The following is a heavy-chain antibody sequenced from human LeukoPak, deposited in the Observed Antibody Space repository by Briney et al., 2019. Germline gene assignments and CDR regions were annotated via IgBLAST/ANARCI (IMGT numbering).Heavy chain of an antibody. CDR1: GFTFSTMT. V-gene: IGHV3-21*04. D-gene: IGHD3-16*01. CDR3: ARGDWGYYYYALDV. J-gene: IGHJ6*04. CDR2: ISSSSSSI. Sequence: GGSLRLSCVVSGFTFSTMTINWVRQAPGKGLEWISSISSSSSSIYYADSVEGRFTVSRDNAKNSLYLQLNSLRAEDTAVYYCARGDWGYYYYALDVWGKGTTVTVSS.